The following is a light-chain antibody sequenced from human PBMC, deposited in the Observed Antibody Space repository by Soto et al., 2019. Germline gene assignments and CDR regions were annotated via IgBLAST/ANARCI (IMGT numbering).Light chain of an antibody. CDR3: QQSNGYRWT. CDR2: KAS. CDR1: QSISSW. Sequence: DIQMTQSPSTXSASVGXRVTITCRASQSISSWLXGYQXKPRRAPKILIYKASRFESGVPSRSRGSGSVTEFSLTVSSLQPDDLATYYCQQSNGYRWTFGQATKVDIK. V-gene: IGKV1-5*03. J-gene: IGKJ1*01.